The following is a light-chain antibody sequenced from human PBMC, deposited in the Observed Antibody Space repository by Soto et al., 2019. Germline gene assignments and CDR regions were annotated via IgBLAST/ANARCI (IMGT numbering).Light chain of an antibody. CDR2: GAS. Sequence: EIWLTQSPATLSLSPGERSTLWCRASQSVSSYLAWYQQKPGQAPRLLIYGASSRATGIPDRFSGSGSGTDFTLTISRLEPEDFAVYYCQQYGSSTTFGGGTKVDIK. V-gene: IGKV3-20*01. J-gene: IGKJ4*01. CDR3: QQYGSSTT. CDR1: QSVSSY.